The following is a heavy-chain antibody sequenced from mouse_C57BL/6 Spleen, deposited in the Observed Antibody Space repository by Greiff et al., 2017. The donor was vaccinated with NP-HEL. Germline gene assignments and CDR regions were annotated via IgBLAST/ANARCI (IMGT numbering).Heavy chain of an antibody. CDR1: GFTFSSYA. D-gene: IGHD2-4*01. CDR2: ISDGGSYT. J-gene: IGHJ4*01. CDR3: ARGNDYGYAMDY. V-gene: IGHV5-4*03. Sequence: EVKLVESGGGLVKPGGSLKLSCAASGFTFSSYAMSWVRQTPEKRLEWVATISDGGSYTYYPDNVKGRFTISRDNAKNNLYLQMSHLKSEDTAMYYCARGNDYGYAMDYWGQGTSVTVSS.